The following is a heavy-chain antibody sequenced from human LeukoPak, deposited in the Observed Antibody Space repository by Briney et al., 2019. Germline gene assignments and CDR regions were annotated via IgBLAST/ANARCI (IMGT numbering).Heavy chain of an antibody. J-gene: IGHJ4*02. CDR3: ARHTSSSYDY. Sequence: PSETLSLTCAVYGGSFSGYYWSWIRQPLGKGLEWIGEINHSGSTNYNPSLKSRVTISVDTSKNQFSLKLSSVTAADTAVYYCARHTSSSYDYWGQGTLVTVSS. D-gene: IGHD6-13*01. CDR1: GGSFSGYY. CDR2: INHSGST. V-gene: IGHV4-34*01.